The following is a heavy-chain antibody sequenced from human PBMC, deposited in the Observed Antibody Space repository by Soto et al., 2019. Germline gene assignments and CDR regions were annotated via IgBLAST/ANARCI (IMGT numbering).Heavy chain of an antibody. CDR1: GGSISSSSYY. Sequence: QLQLQESGPGLVKPSETLSLTCTVSGGSISSSSYYWGWIRQPPGKGLEWIGSIYYSGSTYYNPSLKRRVTISVDTSQNQFSLKLSSVTAADTAVYYCARHHIMITFGGVLDAFDIWGQGTMVTVSS. V-gene: IGHV4-39*01. D-gene: IGHD3-16*01. J-gene: IGHJ3*02. CDR3: ARHHIMITFGGVLDAFDI. CDR2: IYYSGST.